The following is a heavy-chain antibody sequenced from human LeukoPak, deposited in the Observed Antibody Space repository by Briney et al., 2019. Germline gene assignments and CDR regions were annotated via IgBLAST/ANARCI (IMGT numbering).Heavy chain of an antibody. CDR3: ARDASGFYLYYYMDV. D-gene: IGHD6-25*01. J-gene: IGHJ6*03. CDR1: GFTFSDYS. CDR2: ISTSSTYT. Sequence: GGSLRLSCTPSGFTFSDYSMSWVRQAPGKGLEWVSSISTSSTYTFYADSVKGRFTISRDNRKNSLYLQMSSLTAEDTAVYYCARDASGFYLYYYMDVWGKGTTVTVSS. V-gene: IGHV3-21*01.